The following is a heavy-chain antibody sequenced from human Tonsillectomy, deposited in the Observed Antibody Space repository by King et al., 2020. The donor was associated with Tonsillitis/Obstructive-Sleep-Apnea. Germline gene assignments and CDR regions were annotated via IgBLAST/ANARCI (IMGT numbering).Heavy chain of an antibody. V-gene: IGHV4-34*01. CDR1: GGSFSGYY. CDR2: INHSGST. D-gene: IGHD3-3*01. CDR3: ARASDFWSCYPAVVFDI. J-gene: IGHJ3*02. Sequence: QVQLQQWGAGLLKPSETLSLTCAVYGGSFSGYYWSWIRQPPGKGLEWIGEINHSGSTNYNPSLKSRVTISVDTSKNQFSLKLSSVTAADTAVYYCARASDFWSCYPAVVFDIWGQGTLVTVSS.